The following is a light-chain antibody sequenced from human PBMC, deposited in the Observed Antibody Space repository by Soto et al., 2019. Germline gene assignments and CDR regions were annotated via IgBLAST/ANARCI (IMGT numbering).Light chain of an antibody. J-gene: IGKJ2*01. V-gene: IGKV3-11*01. CDR3: QQRSNWLVT. Sequence: EIVLTQSPATLSLSPGERATLSCRASQSVSSYLAWYQQKPGQAPRLLIYDASNRATGIPARFSGRWSGTDFTPTISSLEPEDFAVYYCQQRSNWLVTFGQGTKLEIK. CDR2: DAS. CDR1: QSVSSY.